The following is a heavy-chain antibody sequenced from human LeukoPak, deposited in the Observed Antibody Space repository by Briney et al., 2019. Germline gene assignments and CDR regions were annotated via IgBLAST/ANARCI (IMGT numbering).Heavy chain of an antibody. CDR1: GYSFTSYW. J-gene: IGHJ4*02. Sequence: GEALKISLKGAGYSFTSYWIGWGRQTPGKGLEWMGIIYPGDSDTRYSPSFQGQVTISADKSISIAYLQWSSLKAAETRRYYGGRHGANYAPTGAHSGFDYWGQGTLVTVSS. D-gene: IGHD2-2*01. CDR2: IYPGDSDT. V-gene: IGHV5-51*01. CDR3: GRHGANYAPTGAHSGFDY.